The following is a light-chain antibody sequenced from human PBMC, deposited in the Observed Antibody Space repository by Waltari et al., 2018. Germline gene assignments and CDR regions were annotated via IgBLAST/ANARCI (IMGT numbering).Light chain of an antibody. V-gene: IGKV2-28*01. CDR1: QSLLRNGDNY. CDR3: MQALATPG. J-gene: IGKJ3*01. CDR2: LGS. Sequence: ETVVTQSPLSLSVSPGEPASISCRSSQSLLRNGDNYLDWYLKRPGQSPQLLIYLGSNRASGVPDRFSGSGSGTDFTLKISAVEGDDVGVYYCMQALATPGFGPGTKVELK.